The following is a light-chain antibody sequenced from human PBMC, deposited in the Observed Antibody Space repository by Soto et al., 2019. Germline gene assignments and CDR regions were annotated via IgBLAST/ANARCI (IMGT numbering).Light chain of an antibody. CDR2: TAS. V-gene: IGKV1-39*01. CDR1: QTIGSY. Sequence: DIQMTQSPSSLSASVGDRVSITCRASQTIGSYVNWYQQELGKAPKLLIYTASSLQSGVPSRFSGSGSGTDFTLTISSLQPEDFAIYYCQQSNTTPWTFGQGTKVEIK. J-gene: IGKJ1*01. CDR3: QQSNTTPWT.